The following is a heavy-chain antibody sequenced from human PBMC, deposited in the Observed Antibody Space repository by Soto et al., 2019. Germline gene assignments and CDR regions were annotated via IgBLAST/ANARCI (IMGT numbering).Heavy chain of an antibody. CDR1: GFSFSSYG. V-gene: IGHV3-30*03. CDR2: TSYDGSRE. J-gene: IGHJ4*02. Sequence: PGGSLRLSCAASGFSFSSYGMHWVRQAPGKGLEWVAFTSYDGSREYYADSVTGRFANSRDNSKNTMYLQVNSLRVEDTAVYYCASGRAARSILGSTPEFDYWGQGTLVTVSS. D-gene: IGHD1-26*01. CDR3: ASGRAARSILGSTPEFDY.